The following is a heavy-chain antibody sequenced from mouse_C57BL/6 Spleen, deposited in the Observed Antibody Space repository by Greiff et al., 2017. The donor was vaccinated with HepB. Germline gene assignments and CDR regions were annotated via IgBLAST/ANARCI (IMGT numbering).Heavy chain of an antibody. J-gene: IGHJ1*03. CDR2: IHPNSGST. CDR1: GYTFTSYW. Sequence: HVQLQQPGAELVKPGASVKLSCKASGYTFTSYWMHWVKQRPGQGLEWIGMIHPNSGSTNYNEKFKSKATLTVDKSSSTAYMQLSSLTSEDSAVYYCARWLLWYFGVWGTGTTVTVSS. CDR3: ARWLLWYFGV. D-gene: IGHD2-3*01. V-gene: IGHV1-64*01.